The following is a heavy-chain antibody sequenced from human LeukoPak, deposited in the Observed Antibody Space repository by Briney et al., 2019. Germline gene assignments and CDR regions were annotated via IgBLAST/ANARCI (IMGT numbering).Heavy chain of an antibody. D-gene: IGHD4-17*01. V-gene: IGHV3-30*04. CDR1: GFTFSSYA. J-gene: IGHJ4*02. CDR3: AKFRGDYGR. Sequence: GGSLRLSCAASGFTFSSYAMHWVRQAPGKGLEWVAVISYDGSNKYYADSVKGRFTISRDNSKNTLYLQMNSLRAEDTAVYYCAKFRGDYGRRGQGTLVTVSS. CDR2: ISYDGSNK.